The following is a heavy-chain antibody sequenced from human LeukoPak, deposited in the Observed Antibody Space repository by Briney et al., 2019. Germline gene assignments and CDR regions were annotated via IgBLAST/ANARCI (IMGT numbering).Heavy chain of an antibody. CDR1: GGTFSSYA. CDR2: IIPIFGTA. D-gene: IGHD5-18*01. V-gene: IGHV1-69*13. J-gene: IGHJ3*02. Sequence: AASVKVSCKASGGTFSSYAISWVRQAPGQGLEWMGGIIPIFGTANYAQKFQGRVTITADESTSTAYMELSSLRSEDTAVYYCARAGHTGNAFDIWGQGTMVTVSS. CDR3: ARAGHTGNAFDI.